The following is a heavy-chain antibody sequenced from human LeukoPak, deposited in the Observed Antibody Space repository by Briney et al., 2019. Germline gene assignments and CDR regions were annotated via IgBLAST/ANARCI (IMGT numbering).Heavy chain of an antibody. D-gene: IGHD3-3*01. J-gene: IGHJ4*02. V-gene: IGHV3-21*01. CDR3: ARDPYYDFGKYYFDY. CDR1: GFTFSSYS. Sequence: GGSLRLSCAASGFTFSSYSMNWVRQAPGKGLEWVSSISSSSSYIYYADSVKGRFTISRDNAKNSLYLQMNSLRAEDTAVYYCARDPYYDFGKYYFDYWGQGTLVTVSS. CDR2: ISSSSSYI.